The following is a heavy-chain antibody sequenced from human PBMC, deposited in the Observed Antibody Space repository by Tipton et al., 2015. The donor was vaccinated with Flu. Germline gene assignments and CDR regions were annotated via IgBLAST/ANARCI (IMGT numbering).Heavy chain of an antibody. Sequence: TLSLTCTVSGGSISSSSHYWGWIRQAPGRGLERVGSIYYTGYPYYNSSLKSRLAMSIDTSKKQFSLRLSSVTAADTAVYYCAKVLFGWVESWAQGTLVTVS. D-gene: IGHD3-16*01. CDR1: GGSISSSSHY. V-gene: IGHV4-39*07. CDR2: IYYTGYP. J-gene: IGHJ5*01. CDR3: AKVLFGWVES.